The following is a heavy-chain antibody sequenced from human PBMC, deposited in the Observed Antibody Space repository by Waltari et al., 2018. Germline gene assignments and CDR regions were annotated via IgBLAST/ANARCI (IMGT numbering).Heavy chain of an antibody. CDR1: GGSFSGYY. CDR3: ASRVGAPRLELRWFAP. J-gene: IGHJ5*02. V-gene: IGHV4-34*01. Sequence: QVQLQQWGAGLLKPSETLSLTCAVYGGSFSGYYWSWIRQPPGKGLEWIGEINQSGGTTFKPYLTCRVTSPVDTAKYQFSRKLSSVTAEHTAVYYCASRVGAPRLELRWFAPWGQGTLVTVSS. CDR2: INQSGGT. D-gene: IGHD1-7*01.